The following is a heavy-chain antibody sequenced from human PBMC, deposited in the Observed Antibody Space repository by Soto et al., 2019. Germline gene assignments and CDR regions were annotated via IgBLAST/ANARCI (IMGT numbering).Heavy chain of an antibody. CDR3: ARDRPTSSIRARDYYYAMDV. V-gene: IGHV1-18*01. Sequence: ASVKVSCKASGYAFTSYGFSWVRHAPGQGLEWMGWISGYNGNTNYAQKFQGRVTMTTDTSTSTAYMELRSLRSGDTAVYYCARDRPTSSIRARDYYYAMDVWGQGTTVTV. CDR1: GYAFTSYG. CDR2: ISGYNGNT. D-gene: IGHD6-6*01. J-gene: IGHJ6*02.